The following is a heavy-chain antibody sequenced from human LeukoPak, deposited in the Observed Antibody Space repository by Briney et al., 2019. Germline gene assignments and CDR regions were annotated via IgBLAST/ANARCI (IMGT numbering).Heavy chain of an antibody. CDR2: ISWNSGSI. J-gene: IGHJ3*02. V-gene: IGHV3-9*03. Sequence: GGSLRLSCAASGFTFDDYAMHWVRQAPGKGLEWVSGISWNSGSIGYADSVKGRFTISRDNAKNSLYLQMNSLRAEDMALYYCAKDRYGDLHPSDAFDIWGQGTMVTVSS. CDR1: GFTFDDYA. D-gene: IGHD4-17*01. CDR3: AKDRYGDLHPSDAFDI.